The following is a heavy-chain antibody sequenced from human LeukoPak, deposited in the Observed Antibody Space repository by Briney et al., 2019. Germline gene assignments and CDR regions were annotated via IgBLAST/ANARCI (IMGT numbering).Heavy chain of an antibody. J-gene: IGHJ6*03. D-gene: IGHD3-10*01. CDR1: GDSISNYY. V-gene: IGHV4-4*07. Sequence: SETLSLTCSVSGDSISNYYWSWIRQPAGKGLEWIGRFYTSGSTNYNPSLKSRVTMSVDTSKNQFSLNLSSVTAADTAVYYCAKGSGSYYYYYMDVWGKGTTVTISS. CDR3: AKGSGSYYYYYMDV. CDR2: FYTSGST.